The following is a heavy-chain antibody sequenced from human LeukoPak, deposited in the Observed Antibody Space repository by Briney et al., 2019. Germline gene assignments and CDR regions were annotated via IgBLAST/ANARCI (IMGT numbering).Heavy chain of an antibody. V-gene: IGHV1-46*01. D-gene: IGHD2-21*02. CDR1: GYTFTNYY. CDR2: INPSGGST. CDR3: ARDGSPNCGGDCPDY. Sequence: GASVKVSCKASGYTFTNYYMHWVRQAPGQGLEWMGIINPSGGSTSYAQKFQGRVTMTRDTSTSTVYMELSSLRSGDTAVYFCARDGSPNCGGDCPDYWGQGTLVTVSS. J-gene: IGHJ4*02.